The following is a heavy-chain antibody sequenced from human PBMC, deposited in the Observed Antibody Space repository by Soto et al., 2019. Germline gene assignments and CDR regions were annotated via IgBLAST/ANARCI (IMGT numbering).Heavy chain of an antibody. V-gene: IGHV1-46*01. Sequence: GSVQVSCKASGYTFTSYYMHWVRQAPGQGLEWMGIINPSGGSTSYAQKFQGRVTRTRDTCTSTVYMELSSLRSEDTAVYYCARGGYCGCYCYPSAFDYWGQGTLVTVSS. CDR1: GYTFTSYY. D-gene: IGHD2-21*02. CDR3: ARGGYCGCYCYPSAFDY. CDR2: INPSGGST. J-gene: IGHJ4*02.